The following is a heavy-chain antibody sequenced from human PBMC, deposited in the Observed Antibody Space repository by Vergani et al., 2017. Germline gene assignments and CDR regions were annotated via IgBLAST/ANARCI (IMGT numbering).Heavy chain of an antibody. CDR3: AREFGSAAHTYYGMDV. CDR1: GYTFTSYG. D-gene: IGHD3-10*01. CDR2: ISAYNGNT. Sequence: QVQLVQSGAEVKKPGASVKVSCKASGYTFTSYGISWVRQAPGQGLEWMGWISAYNGNTNYAQKLQGRVTRTTDTSTSTAYMELRSLRSDDTAVYYCAREFGSAAHTYYGMDVWGQGTTVTVSS. V-gene: IGHV1-18*01. J-gene: IGHJ6*02.